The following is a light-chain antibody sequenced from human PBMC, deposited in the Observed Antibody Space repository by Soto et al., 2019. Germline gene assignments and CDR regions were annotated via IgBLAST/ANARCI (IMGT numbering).Light chain of an antibody. J-gene: IGLJ3*02. CDR1: SSDVGGYYY. CDR2: EVT. CDR3: SSYAASNNVCVV. V-gene: IGLV2-8*01. Sequence: QSALTQPPSASGSPGQSVTISCTGTSSDVGGYYYVSWYQQYPGRAPKLMIYEVTNRPSGVPDRFSGSKSGNTASLTVSGLQAEDEADYYCSSYAASNNVCVVFGGGTKLTVL.